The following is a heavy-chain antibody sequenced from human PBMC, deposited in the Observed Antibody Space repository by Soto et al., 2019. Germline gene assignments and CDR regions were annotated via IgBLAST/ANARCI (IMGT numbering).Heavy chain of an antibody. CDR2: IWYDGSNK. CDR1: GFTFSSYG. V-gene: IGHV3-33*01. D-gene: IGHD6-13*01. J-gene: IGHJ5*02. Sequence: HPGGSLRLSCAASGFTFSSYGMHWVRQAPGKGLEWVAVIWYDGSNKYYADSVKGRFTISRDNSKNTLYLQMNSLRAEDTAVYYCAREVEAAGTNHWFDPWGQGTLVTVSS. CDR3: AREVEAAGTNHWFDP.